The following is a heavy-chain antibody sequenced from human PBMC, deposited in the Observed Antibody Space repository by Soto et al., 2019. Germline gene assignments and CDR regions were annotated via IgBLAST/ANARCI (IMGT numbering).Heavy chain of an antibody. CDR3: ARDRGHDSSGYYWWCY. Sequence: ASVKVSCKASGGTFSSYAISWVRQAPGQGLEWMGWISAYNGNTNYAQKLQGRVTMTTDTSTSTAYMELRSLRSDDTAVYYCARDRGHDSSGYYWWCYWGQGTLVTVSS. J-gene: IGHJ4*02. V-gene: IGHV1-18*01. CDR1: GGTFSSYA. CDR2: ISAYNGNT. D-gene: IGHD3-22*01.